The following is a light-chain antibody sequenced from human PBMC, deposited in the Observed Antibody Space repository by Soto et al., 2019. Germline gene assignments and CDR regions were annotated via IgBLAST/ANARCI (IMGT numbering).Light chain of an antibody. V-gene: IGKV3-11*01. CDR2: DAS. J-gene: IGKJ5*01. CDR1: QSVSNY. CDR3: QQRSHWPPIT. Sequence: EIVMTQSPATLSFSPGERATLSCRASQSVSNYLAWYQQKPGQAPRLLIYDASNRATGIPARFSGSGSGTDFTLTISSLEREDLAVYFCQQRSHWPPITFGQGTRLEIK.